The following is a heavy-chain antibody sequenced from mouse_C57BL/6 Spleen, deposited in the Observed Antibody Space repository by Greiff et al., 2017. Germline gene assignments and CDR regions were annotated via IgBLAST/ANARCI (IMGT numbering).Heavy chain of an antibody. CDR3: TTRSTMVTTGAMDY. CDR1: GFNIKDDY. V-gene: IGHV14-4*01. CDR2: IDPENGDT. D-gene: IGHD2-2*01. Sequence: EVKLMESGAELVRPGASVKLSCTASGFNIKDDYMHWVKQRPEQGLEWIGWIDPENGDTEYASKFQGKATITADTSSNTAYLQLSSLTSEDTAVYYCTTRSTMVTTGAMDYWGQGTSVTVSS. J-gene: IGHJ4*01.